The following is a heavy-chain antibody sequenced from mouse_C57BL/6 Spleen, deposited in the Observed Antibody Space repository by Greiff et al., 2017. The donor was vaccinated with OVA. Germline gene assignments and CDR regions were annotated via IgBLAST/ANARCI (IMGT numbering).Heavy chain of an antibody. D-gene: IGHD2-5*01. V-gene: IGHV1-61*01. CDR2: IYPSDSET. CDR3: ARPDYSNYFDY. Sequence: VQLQQPGAELVRPGSSVKLSCKASGYTFTSYWMDWVKQRPGQGLEWIGNIYPSDSETHYNQKFKDKATLTVDKSSSTAYMQLSSLTSEDSAVYYCARPDYSNYFDYWGQGTTLTVSS. J-gene: IGHJ2*01. CDR1: GYTFTSYW.